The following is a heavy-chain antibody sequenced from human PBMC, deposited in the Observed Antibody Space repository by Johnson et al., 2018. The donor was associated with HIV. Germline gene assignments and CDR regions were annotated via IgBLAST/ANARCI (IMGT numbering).Heavy chain of an antibody. V-gene: IGHV3-7*05. CDR1: GFTFSSYW. CDR2: INQDGSEK. Sequence: VQLVESGGGLVQPGGSLRLSCADSGFTFSSYWMNWVRQAPGKGLEWLANINQDGSEKYYVDSVKGRFTISRDNAKNSLYLQMNSLRAEDTAVYYCARVRGKIPRGAFHIWGQGTMVTVSS. J-gene: IGHJ3*02. CDR3: ARVRGKIPRGAFHI. D-gene: IGHD3-10*01.